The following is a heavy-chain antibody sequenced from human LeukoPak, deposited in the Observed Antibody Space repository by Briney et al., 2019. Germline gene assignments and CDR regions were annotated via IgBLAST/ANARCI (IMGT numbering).Heavy chain of an antibody. CDR2: IKQDGSEK. CDR3: ARGSGWTDY. Sequence: GGSLRLSCAASGFTFSSYAMSWVRQAPGKGLEWVANIKQDGSEKYYVDSVKGRFTVSRDNAKQSLYLQMNSLRAEDTAVYYCARGSGWTDYWGQGTLVTVSS. D-gene: IGHD6-19*01. CDR1: GFTFSSYA. J-gene: IGHJ4*02. V-gene: IGHV3-7*01.